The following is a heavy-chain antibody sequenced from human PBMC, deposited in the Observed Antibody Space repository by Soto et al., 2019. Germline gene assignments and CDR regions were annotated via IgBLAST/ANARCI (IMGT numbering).Heavy chain of an antibody. CDR3: ARDKMIDDFGLGTYDY. CDR2: ISGYNGKT. D-gene: IGHD3-10*01. Sequence: QVQLVQSGAEVKKPGASFKVSCKTSGYTFTSFGVSWVRQAPGQGLEWMGWISGYNGKTKYAQTLQGRVIMTADTSTSTVYMELRGLRSDDTAVYFCARDKMIDDFGLGTYDYWGQGTTVTVTS. V-gene: IGHV1-18*04. J-gene: IGHJ4*02. CDR1: GYTFTSFG.